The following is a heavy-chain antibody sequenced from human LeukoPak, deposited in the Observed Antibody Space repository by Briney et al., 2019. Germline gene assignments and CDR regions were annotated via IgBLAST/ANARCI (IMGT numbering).Heavy chain of an antibody. CDR3: ARENYDSSDYSYYYFDF. J-gene: IGHJ4*02. D-gene: IGHD3-22*01. CDR2: IYYSGST. V-gene: IGHV4-59*01. CDR1: GGSISSYY. Sequence: SETLSLTCTVSGGSISSYYWSWIRQPPGKGLEWIGYIYYSGSTNYNPSLKSRVTISVDTSKNQFSLKLSSVTAADTAVYYCARENYDSSDYSYYYFDFWGQGTPVTVSS.